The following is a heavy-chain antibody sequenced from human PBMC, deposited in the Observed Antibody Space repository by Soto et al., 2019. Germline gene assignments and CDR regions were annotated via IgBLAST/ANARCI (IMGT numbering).Heavy chain of an antibody. CDR3: GRAAFRRYNGYDETCDS. J-gene: IGHJ4*02. V-gene: IGHV1-46*03. CDR2: INPGAGTT. CDR1: GYTFTSYY. D-gene: IGHD5-12*01. Sequence: QVQLVQSGAEVKKPGASVKVSCKASGYTFTSYYMHWVRQAPGQGLEWMGIINPGAGTTTYAQKFQGRVTITNDTSTSTVYMELSSLRSEGTAVYYCGRAAFRRYNGYDETCDSGGQGTLVTVSS.